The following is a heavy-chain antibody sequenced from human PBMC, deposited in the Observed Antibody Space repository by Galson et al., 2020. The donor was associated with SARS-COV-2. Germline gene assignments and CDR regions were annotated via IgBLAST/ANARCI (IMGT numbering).Heavy chain of an antibody. Sequence: ASVKVSCKVSGYTLTELSMHWVRQAPGKGIEWMGGFDPEDGETIYAQKFQGRVTMTEDTSTDTAYMELSSLRSEDTAVYYCATAPTVTTYSYIYHRKIYYYYGMDVWGQGTPVTVSS. D-gene: IGHD4-17*01. J-gene: IGHJ6*02. V-gene: IGHV1-24*01. CDR3: ATAPTVTTYSYIYHRKIYYYYGMDV. CDR2: FDPEDGET. CDR1: GYTLTELS.